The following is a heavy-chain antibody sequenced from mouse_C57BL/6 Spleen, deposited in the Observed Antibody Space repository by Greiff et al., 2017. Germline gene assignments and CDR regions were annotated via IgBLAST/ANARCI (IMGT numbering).Heavy chain of an antibody. CDR2: IDPENGDT. D-gene: IGHD1-1*01. CDR3: RCYYGSSYGYFDV. Sequence: EVQLQQSGAELVRPGASVKLSCTASGFNIKVDYMHWVKQRPEQGLEWIGWIDPENGDTEYASKFQGKATITADTSSNTAYLQLSSLTSEDTAVYYCRCYYGSSYGYFDVWGTGTTVTVSS. J-gene: IGHJ1*03. V-gene: IGHV14-4*01. CDR1: GFNIKVDY.